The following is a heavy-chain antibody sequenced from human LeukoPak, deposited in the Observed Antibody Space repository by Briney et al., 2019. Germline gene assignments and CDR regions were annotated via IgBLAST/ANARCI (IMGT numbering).Heavy chain of an antibody. CDR1: GFTFSSYG. J-gene: IGHJ6*03. D-gene: IGHD5-18*01. CDR3: ARGRNSYGLYYYYYYYMDV. V-gene: IGHV3-23*01. CDR2: ISGSGGST. Sequence: PGGSLRLSCAASGFTFSSYGMSWVRQAPGKGLEWVSAISGSGGSTYYADSVKGRFTISRDNSKNTLYLQMNSLRAEDTAVYYCARGRNSYGLYYYYYYYMDVWGKGTTVTVSS.